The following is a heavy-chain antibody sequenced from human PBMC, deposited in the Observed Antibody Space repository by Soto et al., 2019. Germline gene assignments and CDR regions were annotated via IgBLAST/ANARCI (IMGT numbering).Heavy chain of an antibody. J-gene: IGHJ5*02. Sequence: QVQLVQSGAEVKKPGSSVKVSCKASGGTFSSYTISWVRQAPGQGLEWMGRIIPILGIANYAQKFQGRVTITADNSTSTAYMELSSLRSEDTAVYYCARDYNCSSTSCYILWFDPWGQGTLVTVSS. V-gene: IGHV1-69*08. CDR2: IIPILGIA. CDR3: ARDYNCSSTSCYILWFDP. CDR1: GGTFSSYT. D-gene: IGHD2-2*02.